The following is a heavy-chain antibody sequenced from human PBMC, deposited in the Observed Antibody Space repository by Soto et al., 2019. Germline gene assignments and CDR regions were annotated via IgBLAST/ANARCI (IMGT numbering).Heavy chain of an antibody. J-gene: IGHJ6*03. CDR1: GDSVSSNSAA. D-gene: IGHD6-13*01. Sequence: PSQTLSLTCAISGDSVSSNSAACNWIRQSPSGGREWLGRTYYRSRWYNDYAVSVRSRITINPDTSKSQFSLKLSSVTAADTAVYYCARTKVAAGNYYYYMDVWGKGTTVTVSS. CDR3: ARTKVAAGNYYYYMDV. V-gene: IGHV6-1*01. CDR2: TYYRSRWYN.